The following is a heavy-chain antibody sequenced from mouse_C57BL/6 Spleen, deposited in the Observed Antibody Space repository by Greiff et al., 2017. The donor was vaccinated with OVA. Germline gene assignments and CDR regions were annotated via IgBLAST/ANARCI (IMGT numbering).Heavy chain of an antibody. CDR2: IWTGGGT. V-gene: IGHV2-9-1*01. J-gene: IGHJ2*01. CDR3: ARNKGVYYGSLDY. D-gene: IGHD1-1*01. CDR1: GFSLTSYA. Sequence: VKLVESGPGLVAPSQSLSITCTVSGFSLTSYAISWVRQPPGKGLEWLGVIWTGGGTNYNSALKSRLSISKDNSKSQVFLKMNSLQTDDTARYYCARNKGVYYGSLDYWGQGTTLTVSS.